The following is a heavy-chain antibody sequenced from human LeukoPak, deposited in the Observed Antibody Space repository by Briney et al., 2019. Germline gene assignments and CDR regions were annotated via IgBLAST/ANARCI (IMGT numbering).Heavy chain of an antibody. Sequence: GRSLRLSCAASGFTFSSYGMHWARQAPGKGLEWVAVISYDGSNKYYADSVKGRFTISRDNSKNTLYLQMNSLRAEDTAVYYCAKDGGYWGQGTLVTVSS. D-gene: IGHD3-10*01. CDR3: AKDGGY. CDR1: GFTFSSYG. CDR2: ISYDGSNK. J-gene: IGHJ4*02. V-gene: IGHV3-30*18.